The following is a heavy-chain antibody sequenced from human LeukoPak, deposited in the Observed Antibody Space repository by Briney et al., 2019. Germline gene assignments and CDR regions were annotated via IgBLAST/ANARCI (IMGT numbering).Heavy chain of an antibody. D-gene: IGHD1-1*01. J-gene: IGHJ4*02. CDR1: GGSISSNNW. Sequence: SETLSLTCAVSGGSISSNNWWGWGRQPPGQGLEGIGEIYHSGSPNYNPSLKSRVTISVDKSRNHFSLNLSSVTAADTAVYYCARVNINNWHSCDYWGQGTLVTVSS. CDR2: IYHSGSP. CDR3: ARVNINNWHSCDY. V-gene: IGHV4-4*02.